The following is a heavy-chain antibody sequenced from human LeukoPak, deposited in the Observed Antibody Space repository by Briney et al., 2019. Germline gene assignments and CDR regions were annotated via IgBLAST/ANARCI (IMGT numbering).Heavy chain of an antibody. J-gene: IGHJ5*02. CDR2: IYYSGST. D-gene: IGHD6-19*01. CDR1: GGSISSSSYY. V-gene: IGHV4-39*01. CDR3: ARRQWLVQGGLWFDP. Sequence: SETLSLTCTVSGGSISSSSYYWGWIRQPPGTGLEWIGSIYYSGSTYYTPSLKSRVTISVDTSKNQFSLKLSSVTAADTAVYYCARRQWLVQGGLWFDPWGEGTLVTVSS.